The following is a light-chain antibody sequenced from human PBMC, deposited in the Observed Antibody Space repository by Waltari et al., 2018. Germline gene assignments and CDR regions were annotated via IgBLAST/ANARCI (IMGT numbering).Light chain of an antibody. J-gene: IGLJ1*01. V-gene: IGLV2-8*01. CDR3: SSYAGTKNPYV. CDR2: EVN. CDR1: SSDIGGYNF. Sequence: QSALTHPPSASGSAGQSVPISCTGTSSDIGGYNFFSWYQQHPGKVPKLIISEVNKRPSGVPDRFSGSKSGNTASLTVSGLQAEDEADYYCSSYAGTKNPYVFGTGTKVTVL.